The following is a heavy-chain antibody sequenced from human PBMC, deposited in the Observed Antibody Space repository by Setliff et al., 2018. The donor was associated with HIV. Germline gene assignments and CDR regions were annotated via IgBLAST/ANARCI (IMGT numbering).Heavy chain of an antibody. CDR2: IYYSGST. CDR1: GGSISRGAYY. D-gene: IGHD3-16*01. CDR3: ARVPLSSPSRPGGYFDY. Sequence: PSETLSLTCTVSGGSISRGAYYWSWIRQHPGKGLEWIGYIYYSGSTYYNPSLKRRVTISVDTSKNQFSLKLNSVTAADTAVYYCARVPLSSPSRPGGYFDYWGQGTLVTVSS. V-gene: IGHV4-31*03. J-gene: IGHJ4*02.